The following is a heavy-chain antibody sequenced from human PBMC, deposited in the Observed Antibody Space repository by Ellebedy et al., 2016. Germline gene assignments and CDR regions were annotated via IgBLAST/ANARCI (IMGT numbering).Heavy chain of an antibody. Sequence: SQTLSLTCAISGDSVSSNSGVWNWIRQSPSRGLEWLGRTYYTSKWQNDYAASVKSRLTINPDTPKNQLSLQLNSVTPDDTAVYYCARGRMGTGFDYWGQGTLVTVSS. J-gene: IGHJ4*02. CDR1: GDSVSSNSGV. CDR2: TYYTSKWQN. CDR3: ARGRMGTGFDY. V-gene: IGHV6-1*01. D-gene: IGHD1/OR15-1a*01.